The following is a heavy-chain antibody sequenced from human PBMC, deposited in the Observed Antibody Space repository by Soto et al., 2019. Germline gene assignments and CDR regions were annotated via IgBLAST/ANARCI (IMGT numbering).Heavy chain of an antibody. J-gene: IGHJ4*02. D-gene: IGHD1-26*01. V-gene: IGHV3-11*01. CDR1: GFNFRDYY. Sequence: GGSLRISCAASGFNFRDYYMSWIRQAPGKGLEWVSSISGSGNTIYYADSVKGRFTSSRDSAKNSLYLQMNSLRAEDTAVYYYARVRGYFDYWGQGALVTVSS. CDR2: ISGSGNTI. CDR3: ARVRGYFDY.